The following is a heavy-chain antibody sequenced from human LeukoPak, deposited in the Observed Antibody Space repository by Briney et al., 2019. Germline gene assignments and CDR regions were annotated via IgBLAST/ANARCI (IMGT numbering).Heavy chain of an antibody. CDR1: GYTFTGYY. V-gene: IGHV1-2*02. Sequence: ASVKVSCKASGYTFTGYYMHWVRQAPGQGLEWMGWINPNSGGTNYARKFQGRVTMTRDTSISTAYMELSRLGSDDTAVYYCAREDVDTAMVPDYWGQGTLVTVSS. CDR2: INPNSGGT. CDR3: AREDVDTAMVPDY. J-gene: IGHJ4*02. D-gene: IGHD5-18*01.